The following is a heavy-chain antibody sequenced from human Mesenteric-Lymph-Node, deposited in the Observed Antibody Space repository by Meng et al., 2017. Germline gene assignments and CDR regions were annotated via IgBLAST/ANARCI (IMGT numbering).Heavy chain of an antibody. Sequence: EEQRVESGGGVIQHGGALRRSCAASGFTVRSNYMSGARQAPGKGLEWVSVIYSGGTTYYADSVKGRFTISRDNSKNTLYLQMNSLRAADTAMYYCVLETGSYSGHWGQGTLVTVSS. CDR2: IYSGGTT. D-gene: IGHD1-26*01. J-gene: IGHJ4*02. V-gene: IGHV3-53*01. CDR3: VLETGSYSGH. CDR1: GFTVRSNY.